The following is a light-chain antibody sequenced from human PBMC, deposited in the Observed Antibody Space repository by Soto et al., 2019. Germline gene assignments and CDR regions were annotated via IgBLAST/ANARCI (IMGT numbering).Light chain of an antibody. V-gene: IGKV3-15*01. J-gene: IGKJ4*01. CDR3: QQYNNWPPPLT. CDR1: QSVSSN. Sequence: EIVMTQSPATLSVSPGERATLSCRASQSVSSNLAWYQQKPGQAPRPLIYGASTRATGIPARFSGSGSGTECTLTISSLQSEDFAVYYCQQYNNWPPPLTFGGGTKVEIK. CDR2: GAS.